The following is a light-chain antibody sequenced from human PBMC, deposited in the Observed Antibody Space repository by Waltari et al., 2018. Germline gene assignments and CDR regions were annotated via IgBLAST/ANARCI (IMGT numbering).Light chain of an antibody. J-gene: IGLJ3*02. CDR3: AAWDDSVSGVV. CDR1: SSTIVSNT. Sequence: QSVLTQPPSASGTPGQRVTISCSGSSSTIVSNTFIWYQQRPGTAPKLLMYMNTTRPSGVSVRCSGSKYGTAASPAISGLQSDDEADYYCAAWDDSVSGVVFGGGTKVTVL. CDR2: MNT. V-gene: IGLV1-44*01.